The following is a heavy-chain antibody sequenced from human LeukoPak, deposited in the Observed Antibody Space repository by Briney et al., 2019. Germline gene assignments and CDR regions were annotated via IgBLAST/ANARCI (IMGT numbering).Heavy chain of an antibody. V-gene: IGHV1-69*05. J-gene: IGHJ5*02. Sequence: GASVKVSCKASGGTFSSYAISWVRQAPGQGLEWMGGIIPISGTANYAQKFQGRVTITTDESTSTAYMELSSLRSEDTAVYYCARGLGRNNWFDPWGQGTLVTVSS. CDR3: ARGLGRNNWFDP. CDR2: IIPISGTA. D-gene: IGHD3-22*01. CDR1: GGTFSSYA.